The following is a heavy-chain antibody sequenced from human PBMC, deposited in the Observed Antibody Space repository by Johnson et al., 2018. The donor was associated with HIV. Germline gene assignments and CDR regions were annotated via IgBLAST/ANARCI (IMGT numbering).Heavy chain of an antibody. Sequence: QVQLVESGGGLIQPGGSLRLSCAASGFTVSSSYMSWVRQAPGKGLEWVAVISYDGSNKYYADSVKGRFTISRDNSKNTLYLQMNSLRAEDTAVYYCARMKTARQNAFDVWGQGTMVTVSS. CDR1: GFTVSSSY. CDR2: ISYDGSNK. CDR3: ARMKTARQNAFDV. J-gene: IGHJ3*01. V-gene: IGHV3-30-3*01. D-gene: IGHD6-6*01.